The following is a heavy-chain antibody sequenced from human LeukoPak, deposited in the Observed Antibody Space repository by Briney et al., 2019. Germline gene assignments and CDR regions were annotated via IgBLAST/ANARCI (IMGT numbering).Heavy chain of an antibody. D-gene: IGHD6-6*01. J-gene: IGHJ4*02. CDR1: GFTFSSYA. CDR3: AKTLYSSSSGGADY. Sequence: AGGSLRRSCAASGFTFSSYAMSWVRQAPGKGLEWVSAISGSGGSTYYADSVKGRFIISRDNSKNTLYLQMNSLRADDTAVYYCAKTLYSSSSGGADYWGQGTLVTVSS. CDR2: ISGSGGST. V-gene: IGHV3-23*01.